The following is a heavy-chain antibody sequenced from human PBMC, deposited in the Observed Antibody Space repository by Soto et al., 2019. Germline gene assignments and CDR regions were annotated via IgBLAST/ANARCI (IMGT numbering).Heavy chain of an antibody. Sequence: PGGSLRLSCAASGFTFSSYWMSWVRQAPGKGLEWVANIKQDGSEKYYVDSVKGRFTISRDNAKNSLYLQMNSLRAEDTAVYYCARVEGILWFGDTPPWYYYMDVWGKGTTVTVSS. CDR1: GFTFSSYW. CDR3: ARVEGILWFGDTPPWYYYMDV. J-gene: IGHJ6*03. CDR2: IKQDGSEK. D-gene: IGHD3-10*01. V-gene: IGHV3-7*01.